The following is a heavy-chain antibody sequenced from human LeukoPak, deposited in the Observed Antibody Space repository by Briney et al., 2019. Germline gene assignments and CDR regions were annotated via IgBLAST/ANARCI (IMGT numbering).Heavy chain of an antibody. V-gene: IGHV3-7*01. CDR1: GFTFSSYW. CDR3: ARGTIADRYLFDN. CDR2: IGQDGSEK. J-gene: IGHJ4*02. Sequence: GGSLRLSCAASGFTFSSYWMSWVRQAPGKGLEWVADIGQDGSEKYYVDSVKGRFTISRDNRKNSLYPQMDSLRAEDTAVYYCARGTIADRYLFDNWGQGTLVTVSS. D-gene: IGHD6-6*01.